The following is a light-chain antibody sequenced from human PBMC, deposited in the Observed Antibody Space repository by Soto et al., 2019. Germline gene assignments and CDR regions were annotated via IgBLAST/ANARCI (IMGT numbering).Light chain of an antibody. J-gene: IGKJ1*01. CDR1: QTVSTN. V-gene: IGKV3-15*01. CDR2: RAS. Sequence: EIVMTQSPAILSVSPGGTATLSCRASQTVSTNLAWYQQKPGQAPRLLIFRASTRATGIPARFSGSGSGTEFTLTISSLQSEDFAVYYCHQYNNWPPWTFGQGTTVEVK. CDR3: HQYNNWPPWT.